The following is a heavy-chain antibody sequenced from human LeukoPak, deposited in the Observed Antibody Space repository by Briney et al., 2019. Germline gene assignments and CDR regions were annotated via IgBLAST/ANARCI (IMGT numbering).Heavy chain of an antibody. J-gene: IGHJ4*02. CDR3: ARSYYGSGNPTY. Sequence: PGGSLRLSCAASGFTFSGYYMSWIRQAPGKGLEWVSYISSSSSYTNYADSVKGRFTISRDNAKNSLYLQMNSLRAEDTAVYYCARSYYGSGNPTYWGQGTLVTVSS. V-gene: IGHV3-11*06. CDR1: GFTFSGYY. CDR2: ISSSSSYT. D-gene: IGHD3-10*01.